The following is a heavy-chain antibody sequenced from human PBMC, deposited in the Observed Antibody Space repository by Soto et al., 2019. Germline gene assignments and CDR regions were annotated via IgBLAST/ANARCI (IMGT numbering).Heavy chain of an antibody. CDR1: GYTFTSYA. V-gene: IGHV1-3*05. J-gene: IGHJ4*02. D-gene: IGHD3-16*01. CDR3: ARAVGGPTSNLDY. CDR2: INAGNGNT. Sequence: QVQLVQSGAEEKKPGASVKVSCKASGYTFTSYAMHWVRQAPGQRLEWMGWINAGNGNTKYSQKFQGRVTITRDTSASAAYMELSSLRSEDTAVYYCARAVGGPTSNLDYWGQGTLVTVSS.